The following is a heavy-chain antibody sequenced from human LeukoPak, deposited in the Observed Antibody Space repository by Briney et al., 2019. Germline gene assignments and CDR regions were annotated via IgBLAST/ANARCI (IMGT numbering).Heavy chain of an antibody. J-gene: IGHJ6*02. CDR2: INHSGST. CDR1: GGSFSGYY. V-gene: IGHV4-34*01. Sequence: PSETLSLTCAVYGGSFSGYYWSWIRQPPGKGLEWIGEINHSGSTNYNPSLKSRVTISVDTSKNQFSLKLSSVTAADTAVYYCARHSRVTSWVMDVWGQGTTVTVS. D-gene: IGHD4-4*01. CDR3: ARHSRVTSWVMDV.